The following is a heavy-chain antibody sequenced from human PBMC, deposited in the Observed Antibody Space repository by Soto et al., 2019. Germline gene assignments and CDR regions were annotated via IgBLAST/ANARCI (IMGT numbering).Heavy chain of an antibody. CDR2: ISSSSSTI. CDR1: GFTFSSYS. D-gene: IGHD3-22*01. V-gene: IGHV3-48*02. Sequence: GGSLRLSCAASGFTFSSYSMNWVRQAPGKGLEWVSYISSSSSTIYYADSVKGRFTISRDNAKNSLYLQMNSLRDEDTAVYYCARENPDYYDSSGYYYYGMDVWGQGTTVTVSS. J-gene: IGHJ6*02. CDR3: ARENPDYYDSSGYYYYGMDV.